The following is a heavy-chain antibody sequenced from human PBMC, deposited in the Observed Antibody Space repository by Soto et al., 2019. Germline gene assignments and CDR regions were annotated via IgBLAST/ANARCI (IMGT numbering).Heavy chain of an antibody. CDR2: ISYDGSNK. J-gene: IGHJ5*02. D-gene: IGHD3-22*01. CDR1: GFTFSSYG. CDR3: AKGRYDSSGYYGFDP. Sequence: RRLSCAASGFTFSSYGMHWVRQAPGKGLEWVAVISYDGSNKYYADSVKGRFTISRDNSKNTLYLQMNSLRAEDTAVYYCAKGRYDSSGYYGFDPWGQGTLVTVSS. V-gene: IGHV3-30*18.